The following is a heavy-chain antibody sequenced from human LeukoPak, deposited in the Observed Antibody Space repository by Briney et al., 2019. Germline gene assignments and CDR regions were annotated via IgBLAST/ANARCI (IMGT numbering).Heavy chain of an antibody. V-gene: IGHV3-48*03. CDR3: AGVPVLTAAAGTFDF. Sequence: PGGSLRLSCAASGFTFSNYEMNWVRQAPGKGLEWVSYISSSGSSIYYADSVKGRFTISRDNAKNSLYLQMTRLRAEDPAVYYCAGVPVLTAAAGTFDFRGQGTLVTVSS. CDR1: GFTFSNYE. J-gene: IGHJ4*02. D-gene: IGHD6-13*01. CDR2: ISSSGSSI.